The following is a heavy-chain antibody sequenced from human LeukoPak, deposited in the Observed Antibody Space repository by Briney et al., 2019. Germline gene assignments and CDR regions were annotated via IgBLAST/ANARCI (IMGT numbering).Heavy chain of an antibody. CDR3: ARGGGNYDFWSGYYAYAFDI. D-gene: IGHD3-3*01. CDR2: INHSGST. V-gene: IGHV4-34*01. Sequence: SETLSLTCAVYGGSFRGYYWSWIRQPPGKGLEWIGEINHSGSTNYNPSLKSRVTISVDTSKNQFSLKLSSVTAADTAVYYCARGGGNYDFWSGYYAYAFDIWGQGTMVTVSS. J-gene: IGHJ3*02. CDR1: GGSFRGYY.